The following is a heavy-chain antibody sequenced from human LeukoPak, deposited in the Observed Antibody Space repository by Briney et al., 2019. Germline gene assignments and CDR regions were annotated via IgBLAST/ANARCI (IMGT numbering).Heavy chain of an antibody. J-gene: IGHJ4*02. Sequence: SETLSLTCAVYGGSFSGYYWSWIRQPPGKGLEWIGEINHSGSTNYNPSLRSRVTISVDTSKNQFSLKLSSVTAADTAVYYCARGGLRGGLWGQGTLVTVSS. V-gene: IGHV4-34*01. CDR2: INHSGST. D-gene: IGHD5-12*01. CDR1: GGSFSGYY. CDR3: ARGGLRGGL.